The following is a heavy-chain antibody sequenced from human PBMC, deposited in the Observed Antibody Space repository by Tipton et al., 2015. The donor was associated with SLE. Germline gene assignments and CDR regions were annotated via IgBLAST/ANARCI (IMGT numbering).Heavy chain of an antibody. CDR2: IYHTGNT. J-gene: IGHJ4*02. V-gene: IGHV4-59*06. D-gene: IGHD3-9*01. CDR3: ARLGTGYQYYFDY. Sequence: LRLSCTVSGGSINSYYWSWIRQPPGKGLEWIGYIYHTGNTYYNPSLKSRVTISVDMSKNQFSLKLTSVTAADTAVYYCARLGTGYQYYFDYWSRGTLVTVSS. CDR1: GGSINSYY.